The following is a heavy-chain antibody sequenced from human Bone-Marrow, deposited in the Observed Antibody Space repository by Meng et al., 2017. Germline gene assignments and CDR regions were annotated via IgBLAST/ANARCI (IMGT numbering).Heavy chain of an antibody. Sequence: SLCLSCIVSGGSISSYYCSWIRHLPGKGLEWIGYNYYSGSTNYNPSLKSRVTISVDTSKNQFSLELSSVTVADTAVYYCARGYDILTGYFFDYWGQGTLVTVSS. V-gene: IGHV4-59*01. J-gene: IGHJ4*02. CDR3: ARGYDILTGYFFDY. CDR1: GGSISSYY. CDR2: NYYSGST. D-gene: IGHD3-9*01.